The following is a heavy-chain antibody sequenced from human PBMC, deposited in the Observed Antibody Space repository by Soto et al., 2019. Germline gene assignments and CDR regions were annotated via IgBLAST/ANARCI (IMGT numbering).Heavy chain of an antibody. CDR2: IYHSGGT. J-gene: IGHJ4*02. D-gene: IGHD1-26*01. Sequence: PSETLSLTCAVSGGSISSSNWWSWVRQPPGKGLEWIGEIYHSGGTNYNPSLKSRVTISVDKSKHQFSLKLSSVTAADTAVYYCARSAGGSYPQYDYWGQGTLVTVSS. CDR1: GGSISSSNW. CDR3: ARSAGGSYPQYDY. V-gene: IGHV4-4*02.